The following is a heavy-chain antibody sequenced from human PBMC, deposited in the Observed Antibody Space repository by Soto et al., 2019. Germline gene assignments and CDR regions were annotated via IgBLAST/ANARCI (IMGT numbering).Heavy chain of an antibody. Sequence: PGESLKISCKASGYSFTSYWIGWVRQMPGKGLEWMGIIYPGDSNTRYGPSFQGQVAISADKSISTAYLQWSSLKASDTAMYYCAALIAAAVTSDEEVNWFDPWGQGTLVTVSS. CDR1: GYSFTSYW. V-gene: IGHV5-51*01. D-gene: IGHD6-13*01. CDR3: AALIAAAVTSDEEVNWFDP. J-gene: IGHJ5*02. CDR2: IYPGDSNT.